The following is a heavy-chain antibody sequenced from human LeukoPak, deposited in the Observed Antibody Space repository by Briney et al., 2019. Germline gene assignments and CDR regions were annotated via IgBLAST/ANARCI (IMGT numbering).Heavy chain of an antibody. D-gene: IGHD3-22*01. Sequence: NPSETLSLTCTVSGGSITSVSYSWSWIRQPAGKGLEWIGRIYSSGSTNYNPSLKSRVTISVDTSKKQFSLKLNSVTAADTAVYYCAREKIGYYDSSGRGWFDPWGQGTLVTVSS. CDR1: GGSITSVSYS. V-gene: IGHV4-61*02. J-gene: IGHJ5*02. CDR2: IYSSGST. CDR3: AREKIGYYDSSGRGWFDP.